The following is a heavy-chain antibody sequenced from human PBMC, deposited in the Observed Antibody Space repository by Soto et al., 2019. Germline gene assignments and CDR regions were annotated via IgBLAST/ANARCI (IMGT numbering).Heavy chain of an antibody. Sequence: PGGSLRLSCAASGFTFSSYAMHWVRQAPGKGLEWVAVISYDGSNKYYADSVKGRFTISRDNSKNTLYLQMNSLRAEDTAVYYCAREPRITIFGVVIRESSYYYYGMDVWGQGTTVTVSS. CDR2: ISYDGSNK. D-gene: IGHD3-3*01. J-gene: IGHJ6*02. CDR3: AREPRITIFGVVIRESSYYYYGMDV. V-gene: IGHV3-30-3*01. CDR1: GFTFSSYA.